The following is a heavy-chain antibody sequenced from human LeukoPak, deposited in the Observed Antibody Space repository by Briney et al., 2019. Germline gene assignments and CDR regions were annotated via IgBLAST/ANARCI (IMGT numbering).Heavy chain of an antibody. Sequence: SETLSLTCTVSGGSISSSSYYWGWIRQPPGKGLEWIGSIYYSGSTYYNPSLKSRVTISVDTSKNQFSLKLSSVTAADTAVYYCAVVVAASAFAFGIWGQGTMVTVSS. CDR2: IYYSGST. D-gene: IGHD2-15*01. J-gene: IGHJ3*02. CDR3: AVVVAASAFAFGI. CDR1: GGSISSSSYY. V-gene: IGHV4-39*07.